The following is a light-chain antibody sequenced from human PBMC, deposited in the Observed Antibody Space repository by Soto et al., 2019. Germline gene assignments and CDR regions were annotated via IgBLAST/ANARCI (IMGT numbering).Light chain of an antibody. V-gene: IGKV3-11*01. CDR2: DSS. Sequence: EIVLTQSPATLSLSPGERASLSCRASQSVTTYLAWYQQKPGQAPRLLIYDSSNRDTGIPARFSGSGSGTDFTLTISSLESEDFAVYYCQQYNSWPLTFGGGTKVEIK. CDR3: QQYNSWPLT. J-gene: IGKJ4*01. CDR1: QSVTTY.